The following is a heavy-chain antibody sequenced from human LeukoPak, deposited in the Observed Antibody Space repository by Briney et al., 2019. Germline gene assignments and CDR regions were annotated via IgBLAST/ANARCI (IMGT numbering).Heavy chain of an antibody. V-gene: IGHV3-9*01. CDR2: ISWNSGSI. D-gene: IGHD3-22*01. J-gene: IGHJ4*02. CDR1: GFTFDDYA. CDR3: AKDNYYDSSGYYYGGSLDY. Sequence: GGSLRLSCAASGFTFDDYAMHWVRQAPGKGLEWVSGISWNSGSIGYANSVKGRFTISRDNAKNSLYLQMNSLRAEDTALYYCAKDNYYDSSGYYYGGSLDYWGQGTLVTVSS.